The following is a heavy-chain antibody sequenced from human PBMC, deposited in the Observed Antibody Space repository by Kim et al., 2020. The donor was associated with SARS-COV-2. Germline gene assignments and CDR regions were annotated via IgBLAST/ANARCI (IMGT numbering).Heavy chain of an antibody. Sequence: ASVKVSCKASGYTFTGYYMHWVRQAPGQGLEWMGWINPNSGGTNYAQKFQGRVTMTRDTSISTAYMELSRLRSDDTAVYYCARDFPRITMVRGVIRWFDPWGQGTLVTVSS. V-gene: IGHV1-2*02. D-gene: IGHD3-10*01. CDR2: INPNSGGT. CDR1: GYTFTGYY. CDR3: ARDFPRITMVRGVIRWFDP. J-gene: IGHJ5*02.